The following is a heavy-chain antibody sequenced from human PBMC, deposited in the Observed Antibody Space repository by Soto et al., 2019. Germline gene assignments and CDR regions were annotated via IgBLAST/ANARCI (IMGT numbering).Heavy chain of an antibody. J-gene: IGHJ4*02. CDR3: AKVSRGIGVVPAALN. V-gene: IGHV3-23*01. CDR2: ISGSGGGT. D-gene: IGHD2-2*01. Sequence: EVQLLESGGGLEQPGGSLRLSCVGSGHTFHNYAMTWVRQAPGKGLEWVSGISGSGGGTYYAGSVRGRFTISRDDSKNTLYLQMNSLRAEDTAVYYCAKVSRGIGVVPAALNWGQGTLVTVSS. CDR1: GHTFHNYA.